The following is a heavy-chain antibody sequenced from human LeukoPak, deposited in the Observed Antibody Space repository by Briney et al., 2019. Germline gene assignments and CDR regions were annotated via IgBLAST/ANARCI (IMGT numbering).Heavy chain of an antibody. Sequence: GGFLRLSCAASAFTFDEYAMHWVRQAPGKGLEWVSLISWDGAGTYYADSVRGLFTISRDNSKKSLYLQMNSLRPEDTALYYCAKSRRESYYMDVWGKGTTVTVSS. CDR2: ISWDGAGT. D-gene: IGHD6-6*01. V-gene: IGHV3-43D*04. J-gene: IGHJ6*03. CDR3: AKSRRESYYMDV. CDR1: AFTFDEYA.